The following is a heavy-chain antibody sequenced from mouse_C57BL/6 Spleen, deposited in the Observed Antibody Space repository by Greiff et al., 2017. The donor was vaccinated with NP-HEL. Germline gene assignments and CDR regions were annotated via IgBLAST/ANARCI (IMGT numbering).Heavy chain of an antibody. Sequence: EVKLVESGGGLVKPGGSLKLSCAASGFTFSDYGMHWVRQAPEKGLEWVAYISSGSSTIYYADTVKGRFTISRDNAKNTLFLQMTSLRSEDTAMYYCASRGVITTVVDAMDYWGQGTSVTVSS. V-gene: IGHV5-17*01. CDR3: ASRGVITTVVDAMDY. CDR1: GFTFSDYG. J-gene: IGHJ4*01. D-gene: IGHD1-1*01. CDR2: ISSGSSTI.